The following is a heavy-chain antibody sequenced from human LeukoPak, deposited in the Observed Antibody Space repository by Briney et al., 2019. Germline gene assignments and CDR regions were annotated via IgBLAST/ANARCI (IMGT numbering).Heavy chain of an antibody. J-gene: IGHJ4*02. V-gene: IGHV1-2*02. CDR2: INPNSGGT. Sequence: GASVKVSCKASGYTFTGYYMHWVRQAPGQGLEWMGWINPNSGGTNYAQKFQGRVTMTRDTSISTAYMELSRLRSDDTAVYYCARSAGGAVGGGLDYWGQGTLVTVSS. CDR1: GYTFTGYY. CDR3: ARSAGGAVGGGLDY. D-gene: IGHD3-16*01.